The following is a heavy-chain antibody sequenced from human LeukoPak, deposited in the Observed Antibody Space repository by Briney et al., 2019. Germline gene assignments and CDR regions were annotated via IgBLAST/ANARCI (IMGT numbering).Heavy chain of an antibody. CDR1: GFTFSSYS. CDR3: ARDYGSGTLDAFDI. Sequence: GGSLRLSCAASGFTFSSYSMNWVRQAPGKGLEWVSSISSSSSYIYYADSVKGRFTISRDNAKNSLYLQMNSLRAEDTAVYYCARDYGSGTLDAFDIWGQGAMVTVSS. J-gene: IGHJ3*02. D-gene: IGHD3-10*01. V-gene: IGHV3-21*01. CDR2: ISSSSSYI.